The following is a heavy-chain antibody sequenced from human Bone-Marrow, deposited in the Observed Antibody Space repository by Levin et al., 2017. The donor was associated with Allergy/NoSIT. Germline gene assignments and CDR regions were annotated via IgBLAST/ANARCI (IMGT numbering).Heavy chain of an antibody. CDR1: GYTFTSFG. CDR2: VSPYNGNT. CDR3: AREVPAATYYLDY. D-gene: IGHD2-2*01. J-gene: IGHJ4*02. Sequence: ASVKVSCKASGYTFTSFGITWVRQAPGQGPEWMGWVSPYNGNTNYAQRLQGRITMTIDTSTTSAYMEMRSLRSDDTALYYCAREVPAATYYLDYWGQGTLVTVSS. V-gene: IGHV1-18*04.